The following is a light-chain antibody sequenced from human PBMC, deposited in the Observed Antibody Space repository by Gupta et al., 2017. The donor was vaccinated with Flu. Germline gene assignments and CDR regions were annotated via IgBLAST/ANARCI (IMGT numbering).Light chain of an antibody. Sequence: GGNNMGSESVHWYQQKPGQAPVLGVYDDSDRPSGIPERFSGSNSGNTATLTISGVEAGDEADYYCQVWDSSTDHPVFGGGTRLTVL. V-gene: IGLV3-21*02. CDR1: NMGSES. CDR2: DDS. J-gene: IGLJ3*02. CDR3: QVWDSSTDHPV.